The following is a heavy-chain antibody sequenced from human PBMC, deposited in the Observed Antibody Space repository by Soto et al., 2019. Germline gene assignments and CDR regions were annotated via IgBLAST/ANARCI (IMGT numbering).Heavy chain of an antibody. Sequence: GGSLRLSCVASGFTFSYYNMNWVRQAPGKGLEWVSSISSSGSHIYYADSVKGRFTISRDNAKKSLYLQMDSLRAEDTAVYYCARDPLGTVPYYYYYGMDFWGQGTTVTVSS. CDR3: ARDPLGTVPYYYYYGMDF. CDR2: ISSSGSHI. CDR1: GFTFSYYN. D-gene: IGHD4-4*01. V-gene: IGHV3-21*01. J-gene: IGHJ6*02.